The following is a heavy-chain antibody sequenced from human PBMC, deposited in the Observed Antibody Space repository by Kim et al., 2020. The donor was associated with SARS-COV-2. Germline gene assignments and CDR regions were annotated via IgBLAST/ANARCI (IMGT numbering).Heavy chain of an antibody. J-gene: IGHJ6*02. D-gene: IGHD3-9*01. Sequence: ASVKVSCKASGYTFTSYAMHWVRQAPGQRLEWMGWINAGNGNTKYSQKFQGRVTITRDTSASTAYMELSSLRSEDTAVYYCARDPPRYDILTGYYFSGMDGWGHGTPVTVSS. V-gene: IGHV1-3*01. CDR3: ARDPPRYDILTGYYFSGMDG. CDR2: INAGNGNT. CDR1: GYTFTSYA.